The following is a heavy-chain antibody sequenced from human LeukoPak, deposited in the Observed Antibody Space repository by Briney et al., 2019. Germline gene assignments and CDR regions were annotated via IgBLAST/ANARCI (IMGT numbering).Heavy chain of an antibody. CDR1: GFSFSSFA. D-gene: IGHD2-21*01. CDR2: ISGSGGGT. CDR3: AKEAPHTAVLIALPEWNYIDS. J-gene: IGHJ4*02. V-gene: IGHV3-23*01. Sequence: GGSLRLSCAASGFSFSSFAMSWVRQAPGKGLEWVAIISGSGGGTYYADSVKGRFAVSRDFFTSTLDLQMTSLRAEDTAVYYCAKEAPHTAVLIALPEWNYIDSWGRGILVSVSS.